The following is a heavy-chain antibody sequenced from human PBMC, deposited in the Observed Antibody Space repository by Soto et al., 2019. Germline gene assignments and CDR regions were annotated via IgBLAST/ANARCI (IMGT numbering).Heavy chain of an antibody. CDR3: AREKTEYYYDSSGYYPENLFDP. V-gene: IGHV6-1*01. J-gene: IGHJ5*02. CDR1: GDSVSSNSAA. Sequence: SQTLSLTCAISGDSVSSNSAAWNWIRQSPSRGLEWLGRTYYRSKWYNDYAVSVKSRITINPDTSKNQFSLQLNSVTPEDTAVYYCAREKTEYYYDSSGYYPENLFDPWGQGTLVTAPQ. D-gene: IGHD3-22*01. CDR2: TYYRSKWYN.